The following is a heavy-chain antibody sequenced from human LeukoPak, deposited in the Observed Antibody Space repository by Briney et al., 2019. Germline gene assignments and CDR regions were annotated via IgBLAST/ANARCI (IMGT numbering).Heavy chain of an antibody. Sequence: ASVKVSCKASGYTFTGYYMHWVRQAPGQGLEWMGWINPNSGGTNYAQKFRGRVTMTRDTSISTAYMELSRLRSDDTAVYYCARVEGYSYGWAYGMDVWGQGTTVTVSS. CDR2: INPNSGGT. CDR3: ARVEGYSYGWAYGMDV. CDR1: GYTFTGYY. D-gene: IGHD5-18*01. V-gene: IGHV1-2*02. J-gene: IGHJ6*02.